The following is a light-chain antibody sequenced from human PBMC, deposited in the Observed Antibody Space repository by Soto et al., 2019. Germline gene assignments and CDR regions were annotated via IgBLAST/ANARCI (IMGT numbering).Light chain of an antibody. Sequence: DIQLTHSPSTLSASSVERVTIXCRASQSISSWLAWYQQKPGKAPKLLIYDASSLQSGVPSRFSGSGSGTDFTLTISSLQPEDFATYYCQQSYSTPITFGQGTRLEIK. CDR3: QQSYSTPIT. J-gene: IGKJ5*01. CDR2: DAS. CDR1: QSISSW. V-gene: IGKV1-39*01.